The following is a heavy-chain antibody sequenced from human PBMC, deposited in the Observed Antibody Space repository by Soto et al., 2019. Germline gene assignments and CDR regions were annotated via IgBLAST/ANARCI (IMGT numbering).Heavy chain of an antibody. CDR3: ARGGTSGYYYYYMDV. Sequence: SVKLYCNASGYTFTSYDSNWVRQAPRQGLEWMGWMNPNSGNTGYAQKFQGRVTMTRNTSISTAYMELSSLRSEDTAVYYCARGGTSGYYYYYMDVCGKGTTVTVSS. D-gene: IGHD1-7*01. J-gene: IGHJ6*03. CDR1: GYTFTSYD. CDR2: MNPNSGNT. V-gene: IGHV1-8*01.